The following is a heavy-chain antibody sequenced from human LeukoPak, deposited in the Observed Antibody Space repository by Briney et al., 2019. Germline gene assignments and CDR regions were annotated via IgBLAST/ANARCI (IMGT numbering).Heavy chain of an antibody. D-gene: IGHD1-26*01. J-gene: IGHJ4*02. V-gene: IGHV4-61*05. CDR1: GGSISSSSYY. Sequence: SETLSLTCTVSGGSISSSSYYWGWIRQPPGKGLEWIGYIYYSGSTNYNPSLKSRVTISVDTSKNQFSLKLSSVTAADTAVYYCARVSSYDEIDYWGQGTLVTVSS. CDR2: IYYSGST. CDR3: ARVSSYDEIDY.